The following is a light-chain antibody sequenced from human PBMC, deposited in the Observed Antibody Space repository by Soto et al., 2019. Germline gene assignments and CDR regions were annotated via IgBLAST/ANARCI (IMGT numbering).Light chain of an antibody. CDR2: AAS. J-gene: IGKJ4*01. CDR3: QQLNSYPQT. CDR1: QGISSY. Sequence: DIQLTQSPSFLSASVGDRVTITCRASQGISSYLAWYQQKPGKAPKLLIYAASTLQSGVPSRLSGSGSGTEFTLTISSLQPEDVATYYCQQLNSYPQTFGGGTKVDI. V-gene: IGKV1-9*01.